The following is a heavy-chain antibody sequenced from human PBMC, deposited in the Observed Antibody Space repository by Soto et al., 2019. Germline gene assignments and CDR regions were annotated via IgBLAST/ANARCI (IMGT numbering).Heavy chain of an antibody. V-gene: IGHV4-31*03. J-gene: IGHJ5*02. D-gene: IGHD2-15*01. CDR2: LYYSGST. Sequence: PSETLSLTCTVSGGSLSSGGYYWSWIRQHPGKGLERIGYLYYSGSTSYNPSLKSRVTISVDTSKNQFSLKLSSVTAADTAVYYCARVLECSGGSCFQRSGWFDPWGQGTLVTVSS. CDR1: GGSLSSGGYY. CDR3: ARVLECSGGSCFQRSGWFDP.